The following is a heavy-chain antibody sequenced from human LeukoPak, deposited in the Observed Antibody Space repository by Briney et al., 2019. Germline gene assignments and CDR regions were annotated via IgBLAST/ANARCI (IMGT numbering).Heavy chain of an antibody. Sequence: ASVKVSCKASGYTFTGYYMHWVRQAPGQGPEWMGWINPNSGGTNYAQKFQGRVTMTRDTSISTAYMELSRLRSDDTAVYYCARLCLYSSGYFAFDIWGQGTMVTVSS. CDR1: GYTFTGYY. D-gene: IGHD3-22*01. CDR2: INPNSGGT. CDR3: ARLCLYSSGYFAFDI. J-gene: IGHJ3*02. V-gene: IGHV1-2*02.